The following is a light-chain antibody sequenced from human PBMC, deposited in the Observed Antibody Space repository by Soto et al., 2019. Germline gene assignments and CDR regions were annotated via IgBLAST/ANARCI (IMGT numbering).Light chain of an antibody. J-gene: IGLJ1*01. Sequence: QSVLTQPASVSGSPGQSITISCTVTSSDIGRYNYVSWFQQHPGKVPKLVIFEVNYRHSGVSDRFSGSKSGNTASLTITGLQAEEEADYYCTSCITANTRCVFGSGTKVTVL. CDR2: EVN. CDR1: SSDIGRYNY. V-gene: IGLV2-14*01. CDR3: TSCITANTRCV.